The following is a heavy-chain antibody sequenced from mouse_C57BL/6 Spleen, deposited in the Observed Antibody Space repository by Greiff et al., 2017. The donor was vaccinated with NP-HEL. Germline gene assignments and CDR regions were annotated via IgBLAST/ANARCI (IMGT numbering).Heavy chain of an antibody. V-gene: IGHV1-64*01. Sequence: VQLQQPGAELVKPGASVKLSCKASGYTFTSYWMHWVKQRPGQGLEWIGMIHPNSGSTNYNEKFKSKATLTVDKSSSTAYMQLSSLTSDDSAVYYCARPGSSKQGFAYWGQGTLVTVSA. CDR2: IHPNSGST. D-gene: IGHD1-1*01. CDR1: GYTFTSYW. CDR3: ARPGSSKQGFAY. J-gene: IGHJ3*01.